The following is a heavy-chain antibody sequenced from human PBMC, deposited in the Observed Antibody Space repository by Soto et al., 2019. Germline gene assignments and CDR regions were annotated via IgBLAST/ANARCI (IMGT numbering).Heavy chain of an antibody. CDR1: GYSFTSYL. V-gene: IGHV5-51*01. Sequence: PVESLKLSCKGSGYSFTSYLLGWVRRMPRKSLEWMGIIYPGDSDTRYSPSFQGQVTISADKSISTAYLQWSSLKASDTAMYYCAGGGRDGGLFQHWGKGTLVTVS. J-gene: IGHJ1*01. D-gene: IGHD2-15*01. CDR2: IYPGDSDT. CDR3: AGGGRDGGLFQH.